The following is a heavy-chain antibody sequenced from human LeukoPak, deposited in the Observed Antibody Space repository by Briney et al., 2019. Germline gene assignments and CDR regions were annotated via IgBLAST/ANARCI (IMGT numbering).Heavy chain of an antibody. CDR3: ARENPSGYYNRPIDY. J-gene: IGHJ4*02. V-gene: IGHV4-59*01. CDR1: GSSISSYY. D-gene: IGHD3-22*01. CDR2: IYYSGSI. Sequence: VKPSETLSLICTVSGSSISSYYWSWIRQPPGKGLEWIGDIYYSGSIKYNPSLKSRVTMSVDTSKNQFSLKLSSVTAADTAIYYCARENPSGYYNRPIDYWGQRTLVTVSS.